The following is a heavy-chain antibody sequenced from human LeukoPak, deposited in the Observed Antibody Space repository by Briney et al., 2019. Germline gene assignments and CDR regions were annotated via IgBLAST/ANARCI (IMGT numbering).Heavy chain of an antibody. Sequence: KPGGSLRLSCAASGFTFSDYYMSWIRQAPGKGLEWVSYISSSGSTIYYADSVKGRFTISRDNAKNSLYLQMNSLRAKDTAVYYCARDRYYYDSSGYFHFDYWGQGTLVTVSS. CDR2: ISSSGSTI. D-gene: IGHD3-22*01. J-gene: IGHJ4*02. V-gene: IGHV3-11*01. CDR3: ARDRYYYDSSGYFHFDY. CDR1: GFTFSDYY.